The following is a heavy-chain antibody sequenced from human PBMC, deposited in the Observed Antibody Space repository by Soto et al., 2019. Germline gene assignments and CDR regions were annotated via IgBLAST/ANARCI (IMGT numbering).Heavy chain of an antibody. V-gene: IGHV1-18*01. CDR2: ISAYNGNT. CDR3: AREGAVTSFGVVINWFDP. Sequence: ASVKVSCKASGYTFTSYGISWVRQAPGQGLEWMGWISAYNGNTNYAQKLQGRVTMTTDTSTSTAYMELRSLRSDDTAVYYCAREGAVTSFGVVINWFDPWGQGTLVTVSS. J-gene: IGHJ5*02. CDR1: GYTFTSYG. D-gene: IGHD3-3*01.